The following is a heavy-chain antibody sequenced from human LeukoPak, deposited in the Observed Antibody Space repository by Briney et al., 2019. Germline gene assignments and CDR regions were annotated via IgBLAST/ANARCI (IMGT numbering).Heavy chain of an antibody. CDR2: ISGSGGST. V-gene: IGHV3-23*01. J-gene: IGHJ3*02. Sequence: GGSLRLSCAASGFTFSDYYMSWVRQAPGKGLEWVSAISGSGGSTYYADSVKGRFTISRDNSKNTLYLQMNSLRAEDTALYYCAKDRYSYGDDDAFDIWGQGTMVTVSS. CDR3: AKDRYSYGDDDAFDI. CDR1: GFTFSDYY. D-gene: IGHD5-18*01.